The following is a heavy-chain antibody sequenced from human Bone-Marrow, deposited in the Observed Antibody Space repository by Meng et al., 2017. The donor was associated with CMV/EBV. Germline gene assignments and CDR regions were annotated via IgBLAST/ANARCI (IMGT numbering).Heavy chain of an antibody. Sequence: GESLKISCAASGFTFSSYAMHWVRQAPGKGLEWVAVISYDGSNKYYADSVKGRFTISRDNSNNTLYLQMNSLRAEDTAVYYCARDFWLPYSGSYIGYYDGMDVWGQGTTVTVSS. CDR2: ISYDGSNK. J-gene: IGHJ6*02. V-gene: IGHV3-30-3*01. CDR1: GFTFSSYA. D-gene: IGHD1-26*01. CDR3: ARDFWLPYSGSYIGYYDGMDV.